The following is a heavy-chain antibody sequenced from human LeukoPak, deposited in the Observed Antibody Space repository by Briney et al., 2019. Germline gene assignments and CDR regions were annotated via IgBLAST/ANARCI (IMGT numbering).Heavy chain of an antibody. CDR2: ISSNGGST. J-gene: IGHJ4*02. CDR1: GFTFSSYA. Sequence: GGSLRLSCAASGFTFSSYAMHWVRQAPGKGLEYVSAISSNGGSTYYANSVKGRFTISRDNSKNTLYLQMNSLRVEDTAVYYCAKDTVRGWSGYYFDYWGQGTLVTVSS. V-gene: IGHV3-64*01. CDR3: AKDTVRGWSGYYFDY. D-gene: IGHD6-19*01.